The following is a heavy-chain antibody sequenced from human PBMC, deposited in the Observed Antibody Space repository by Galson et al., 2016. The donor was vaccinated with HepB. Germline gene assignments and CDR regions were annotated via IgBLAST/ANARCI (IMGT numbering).Heavy chain of an antibody. V-gene: IGHV3-23*01. J-gene: IGHJ6*02. D-gene: IGHD3-3*01. CDR2: ISGSGDST. CDR1: GFTFSSNP. Sequence: SLRLSCAASGFTFSSNPMTWVRQAPGKGLEWVSTISGSGDSTYYADAVKGRFAISRDDSKNTLYLQIHSLKAEDTAVYYCAKDNGRARRFLEWTYYYHGLDVRGQGTTVTVSS. CDR3: AKDNGRARRFLEWTYYYHGLDV.